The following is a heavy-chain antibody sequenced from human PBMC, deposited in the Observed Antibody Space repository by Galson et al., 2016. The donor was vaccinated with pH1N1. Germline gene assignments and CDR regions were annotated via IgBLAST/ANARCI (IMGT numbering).Heavy chain of an antibody. D-gene: IGHD5-12*01. CDR3: AKASDLSAYELDYFDC. J-gene: IGHJ4*02. CDR2: FNPNRGDS. V-gene: IGHV1-2*06. CDR1: GYTFTSFY. Sequence: SVKVSCKASGYTFTSFYIHWVRQAPGQGLEWMGRFNPNRGDSNFAQKFQGRVAMTSDTSISTAYMELSSLRSDDTAFYYCAKASDLSAYELDYFDCWGQGTLVTVSS.